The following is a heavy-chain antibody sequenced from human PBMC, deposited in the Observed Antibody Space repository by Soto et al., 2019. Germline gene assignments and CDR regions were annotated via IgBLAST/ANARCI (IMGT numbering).Heavy chain of an antibody. CDR3: ARKVVGSTSRPDYWYFDL. CDR2: ISGGGDAT. Sequence: EVQLLESGGDSVQPGGSVRLSCAGSGFTFINYAMNWVRQAPGKGLEWVSTISGGGDATFFAYSVRGRFTFSRDNSKNTVTLQMNSLGVDDTAVYYCARKVVGSTSRPDYWYFDLWGRGTLVSVSS. J-gene: IGHJ2*01. CDR1: GFTFINYA. D-gene: IGHD2-15*01. V-gene: IGHV3-23*01.